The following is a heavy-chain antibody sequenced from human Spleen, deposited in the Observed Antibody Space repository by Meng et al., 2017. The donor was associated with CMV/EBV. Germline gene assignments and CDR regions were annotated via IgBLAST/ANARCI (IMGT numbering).Heavy chain of an antibody. V-gene: IGHV3-11*04. CDR2: ISGYSTTI. J-gene: IGHJ3*02. CDR3: ARNLPAALGSFDI. Sequence: GESLKISCAASGFTFSDYYMSWIRQAPGKGLEWISYISGYSTTIYYADSVRGRFTISRDNAKNSLYLQMNSLRAEDTAVYYCARNLPAALGSFDIWGQGTMVTVSS. D-gene: IGHD2-2*01. CDR1: GFTFSDYY.